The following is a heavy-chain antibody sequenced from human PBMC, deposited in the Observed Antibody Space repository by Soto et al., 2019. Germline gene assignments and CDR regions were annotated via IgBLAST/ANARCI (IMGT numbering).Heavy chain of an antibody. Sequence: ASVKVSCKASGYTFTSSFMHWVRQAPGQGFEWMGIINPSGGTTMYAQKFQGRVTMTRDTSTSTVYMELHSLKFEDTAVYFCARPNLETRDLFDYWGQGTLVTVSS. CDR1: GYTFTSSF. J-gene: IGHJ4*02. V-gene: IGHV1-46*01. CDR2: INPSGGTT. CDR3: ARPNLETRDLFDY. D-gene: IGHD2-21*02.